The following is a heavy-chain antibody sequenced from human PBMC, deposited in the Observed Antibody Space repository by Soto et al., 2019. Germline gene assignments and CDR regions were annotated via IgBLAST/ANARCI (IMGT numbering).Heavy chain of an antibody. J-gene: IGHJ4*02. CDR2: IVPIFGTA. CDR3: ARDSRPAVAPSTTAEFDY. V-gene: IGHV1-69*06. D-gene: IGHD2-15*01. Sequence: QVQLVQSGAEVKKPGSSLKVSCKVSGGTFNSYAISWVRQAPGQGLEWMGGIVPIFGTANYAQKFQGRVTITADRSTSTAYMELTRLTSEDTAVYYCARDSRPAVAPSTTAEFDYWGQGTLVTVSS. CDR1: GGTFNSYA.